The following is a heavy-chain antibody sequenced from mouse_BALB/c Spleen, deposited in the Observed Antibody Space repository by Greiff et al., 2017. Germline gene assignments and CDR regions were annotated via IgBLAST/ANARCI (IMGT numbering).Heavy chain of an antibody. CDR1: GYSFTGYY. V-gene: IGHV1S34*01. D-gene: IGHD1-2*01. J-gene: IGHJ3*01. CDR3: ARGMTTATWDWFAY. CDR2: ISCYHGAT. Sequence: LVKTGASVKISCKASGYSFTGYYMHWVKQSHGKSLEWIGYISCYHGATSSNQKFKGKATFTVDTSSSTAYMQFNRLTSEDSAVYYCARGMTTATWDWFAYWGQGTLVTVSA.